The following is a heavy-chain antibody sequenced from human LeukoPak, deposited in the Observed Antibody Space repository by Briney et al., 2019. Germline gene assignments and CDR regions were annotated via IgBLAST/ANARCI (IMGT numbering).Heavy chain of an antibody. CDR1: GYTFTSYA. CDR2: INTNTGNP. V-gene: IGHV7-4-1*02. Sequence: ASVKVSCKASGYTFTSYAMNWVRQAPGQGLEWMGWINTNTGNPTYAQGFTGQFVFSLDTSVSTAYLQISSLKAEDTAVYHCARGTGGSSWYLNAFDIWGQGTMVTVSS. J-gene: IGHJ3*02. D-gene: IGHD6-13*01. CDR3: ARGTGGSSWYLNAFDI.